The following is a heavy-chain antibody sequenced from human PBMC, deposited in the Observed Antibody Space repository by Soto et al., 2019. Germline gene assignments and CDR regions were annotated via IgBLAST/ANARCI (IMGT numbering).Heavy chain of an antibody. Sequence: ASVKVSCKASGYTLTSYDINWVRQATGQGLEWMGWMNPNSGNTGYAQRFQGRVTMTRNTSISTAYMELSSLRSEDTAVYYCARVVDFGVVIIESAGMDVWGQGTTVTV. D-gene: IGHD3-3*01. CDR2: MNPNSGNT. J-gene: IGHJ6*02. V-gene: IGHV1-8*01. CDR3: ARVVDFGVVIIESAGMDV. CDR1: GYTLTSYD.